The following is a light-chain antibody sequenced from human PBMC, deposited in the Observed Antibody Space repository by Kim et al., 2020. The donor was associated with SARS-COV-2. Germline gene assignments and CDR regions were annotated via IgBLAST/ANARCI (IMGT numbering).Light chain of an antibody. CDR2: GNS. V-gene: IGLV1-40*01. CDR3: QSYDSSLSGSVV. CDR1: SSNIGAGYD. Sequence: VTISGAGSSSNIGAGYDVHGYQQLPGTAPKVLIYGNSNRPSGVPDRFSGSKSGTSASLAITGLQAEDEADYYCQSYDSSLSGSVVFGGGTQLTVL. J-gene: IGLJ2*01.